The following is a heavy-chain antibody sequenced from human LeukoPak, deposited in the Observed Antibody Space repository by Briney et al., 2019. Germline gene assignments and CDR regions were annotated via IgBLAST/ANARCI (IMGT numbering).Heavy chain of an antibody. CDR2: IRYDGSIK. J-gene: IGHJ4*02. CDR3: ARGPGGYSYGANFDY. Sequence: GGSLRLSCAASGFTFSNYGMQWVRQAPGKGLEWVAFIRYDGSIKHYADSVKGRFTISRDNSKNTLYLQMNSLRAEDTAVYYCARGPGGYSYGANFDYWGQGTLVTVSS. CDR1: GFTFSNYG. V-gene: IGHV3-30*02. D-gene: IGHD5-18*01.